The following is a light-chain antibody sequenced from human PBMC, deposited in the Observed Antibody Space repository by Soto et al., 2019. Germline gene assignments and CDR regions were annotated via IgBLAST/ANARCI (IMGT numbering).Light chain of an antibody. CDR1: QSVSSSY. V-gene: IGKV3D-20*02. CDR2: GAS. CDR3: QQRSNWIT. Sequence: EIVLTQSPGTLSLSPGERATLSCRASQSVSSSYLAWYQQKPGQAPRLLIYGASSRATGIPDRFSGSGSGTDFTLTISRLEPEDFATYYCQQRSNWITFGQGTRLEIK. J-gene: IGKJ5*01.